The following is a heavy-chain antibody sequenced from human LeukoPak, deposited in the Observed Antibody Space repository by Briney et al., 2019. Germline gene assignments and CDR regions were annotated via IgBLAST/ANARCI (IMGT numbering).Heavy chain of an antibody. Sequence: PGGSLRLSCADSGFTFSSYEMNWVRQAPGKGLEWVSYISSSGSTIYYADSVKGRFTISRDNAKNSLYLQRNSLRAEDTAVYYCAELGITMIGGVWGKGTTVTISS. V-gene: IGHV3-48*03. CDR1: GFTFSSYE. D-gene: IGHD3-10*02. J-gene: IGHJ6*04. CDR2: ISSSGSTI. CDR3: AELGITMIGGV.